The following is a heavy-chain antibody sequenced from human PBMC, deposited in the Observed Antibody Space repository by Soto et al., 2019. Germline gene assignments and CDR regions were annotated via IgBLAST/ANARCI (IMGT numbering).Heavy chain of an antibody. J-gene: IGHJ4*02. CDR3: ARVDRGDSTLFDY. CDR2: IYYSGST. Sequence: SETLYLTCTVSGGSISSGGYYWSWIRQHPGKGLEWIGYIYYSGSTCYNPSLKSRVTISVDTSKNQFSLKLSSVTAVDTAVYYCARVDRGDSTLFDYWGQGTLVTVSS. CDR1: GGSISSGGYY. V-gene: IGHV4-31*03. D-gene: IGHD4-17*01.